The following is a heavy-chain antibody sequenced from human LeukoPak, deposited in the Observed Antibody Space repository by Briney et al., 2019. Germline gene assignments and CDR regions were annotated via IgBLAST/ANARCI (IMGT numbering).Heavy chain of an antibody. CDR1: GGSISSGSYY. J-gene: IGHJ5*02. Sequence: PSETLSLTCTVSGGSISSGSYYWSWIRQPAGKGLEWIGRIYTSGSTNYNPSLKSRVTISVDTSKNQFSLKLSSVTAADTAVYYCARVEIVVVITKSSWFDPWGQGTLVTVSS. CDR2: IYTSGST. V-gene: IGHV4-61*02. D-gene: IGHD3-22*01. CDR3: ARVEIVVVITKSSWFDP.